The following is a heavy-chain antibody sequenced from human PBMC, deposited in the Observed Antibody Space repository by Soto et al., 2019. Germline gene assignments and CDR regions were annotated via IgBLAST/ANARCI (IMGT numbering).Heavy chain of an antibody. J-gene: IGHJ6*02. D-gene: IGHD3-22*01. CDR3: ARDHYYASSGYYPTGDYYYYGMDV. CDR2: ISYDGSNK. Sequence: GGSLRLSCAASGFTFSSYAMHWVRQAPGKGLEWVAVISYDGSNKYYADSVKGRFTISRDNSKNTLYLQMNSLRAEDTAVYYCARDHYYASSGYYPTGDYYYYGMDVWGQGTTVTVSS. CDR1: GFTFSSYA. V-gene: IGHV3-30-3*01.